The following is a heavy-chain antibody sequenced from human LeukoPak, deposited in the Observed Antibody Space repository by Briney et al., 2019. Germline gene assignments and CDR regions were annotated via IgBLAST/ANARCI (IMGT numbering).Heavy chain of an antibody. D-gene: IGHD2-8*01. Sequence: SGTLSLTCAVSGGSISSSTNWWSWVRQPPGKGLEWIGEIYHSGGTNYNPSLKSRITISVDKSQNQFSLKVNSLTAADTAVYYCATNGYYCMDVWGKRTTVTVSS. J-gene: IGHJ6*03. CDR3: ATNGYYCMDV. CDR2: IYHSGGT. CDR1: GGSISSSTNW. V-gene: IGHV4-4*02.